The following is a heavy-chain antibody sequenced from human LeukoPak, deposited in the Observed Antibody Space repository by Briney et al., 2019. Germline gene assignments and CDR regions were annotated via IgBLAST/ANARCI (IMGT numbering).Heavy chain of an antibody. CDR1: GDSISGYY. CDR2: IYHSGST. CDR3: ARHRVAVAGSDH. Sequence: PSETLSLTCTVSGDSISGYYWSWIRQPPGKVLEWIGYIYHSGSTNYNPSLKSRVTISVDTSENQFSLNLTSVTAADTAVYFCARHRVAVAGSDHWGQGTLVTVSS. D-gene: IGHD6-19*01. V-gene: IGHV4-59*08. J-gene: IGHJ4*02.